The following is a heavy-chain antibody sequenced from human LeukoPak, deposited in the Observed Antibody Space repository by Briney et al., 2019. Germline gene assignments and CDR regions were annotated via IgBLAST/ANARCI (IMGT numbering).Heavy chain of an antibody. D-gene: IGHD4-17*01. CDR3: ASVGDLEYFQH. J-gene: IGHJ1*01. V-gene: IGHV3-21*01. Sequence: GGSLRLSCAASGFRFRGTTMSWVRQAPGKGLEWVSTISSSSSYIYYADSVKGRLTISRDNAKNSLFLQTSSLRAEDAAVYYCASVGDLEYFQHWGQGTLVSVSS. CDR1: GFRFRGTT. CDR2: ISSSSSYI.